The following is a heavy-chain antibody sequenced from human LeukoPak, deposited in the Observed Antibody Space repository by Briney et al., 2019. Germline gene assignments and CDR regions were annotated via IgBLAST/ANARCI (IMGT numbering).Heavy chain of an antibody. CDR3: ARGQRYSSSSWFDP. CDR2: IYTSGST. V-gene: IGHV4-4*09. Sequence: SETLSLTCTVSGGSISSYYWSWIRQPPGKGLEWIGYIYTSGSTNYNPSLKSRVTISVDTSKNQFSLKLSSVTAADTAVYYCARGQRYSSSSWFDPWGQGTLVTVSS. J-gene: IGHJ5*02. D-gene: IGHD6-6*01. CDR1: GGSISSYY.